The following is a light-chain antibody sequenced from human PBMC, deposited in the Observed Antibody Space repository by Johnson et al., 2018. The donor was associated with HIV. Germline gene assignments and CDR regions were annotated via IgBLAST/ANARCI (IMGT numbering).Light chain of an antibody. Sequence: QSVLTQPPSVSAAPGQKVTISCSGSSSNIGNNYVSWYQQLPGTAPTLLIYDNNKRPSGIPDRFSGSKSGTSATLGITGLQTGDEADYYCGTWDSSLSALYVFGTGTKVTVL. CDR3: GTWDSSLSALYV. V-gene: IGLV1-51*01. J-gene: IGLJ1*01. CDR2: DNN. CDR1: SSNIGNNY.